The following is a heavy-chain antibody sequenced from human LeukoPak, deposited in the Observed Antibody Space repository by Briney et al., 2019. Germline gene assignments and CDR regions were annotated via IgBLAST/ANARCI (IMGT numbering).Heavy chain of an antibody. CDR3: AKDHAFSELLRFQH. Sequence: GGSLRLSCAASDFSFTTYTMSWVRQAPGKGLEWVSAISGSGGSTYYADSVKGRFTISRDNSKNTLYLQMNSLRAEDTAVYCCAKDHAFSELLRFQHWGQGTLVTVSS. J-gene: IGHJ1*01. CDR2: ISGSGGST. D-gene: IGHD2-15*01. V-gene: IGHV3-23*01. CDR1: DFSFTTYT.